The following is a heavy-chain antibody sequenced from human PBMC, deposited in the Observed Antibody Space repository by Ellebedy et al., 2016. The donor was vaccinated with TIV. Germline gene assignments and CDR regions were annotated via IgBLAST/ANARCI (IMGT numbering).Heavy chain of an antibody. CDR2: IATDGSST. D-gene: IGHD1-26*01. CDR1: GFTFSGYW. V-gene: IGHV3-74*01. J-gene: IGHJ4*02. Sequence: PGGSLRLSCAASGFTFSGYWMHWVRQPPGKGLVWVSRIATDGSSTTYADSVKGRFSISRDNSKNTLYLQMNSLRAEDTAVYYCAKDERVYSGSYYYWGQGTLVTVSS. CDR3: AKDERVYSGSYYY.